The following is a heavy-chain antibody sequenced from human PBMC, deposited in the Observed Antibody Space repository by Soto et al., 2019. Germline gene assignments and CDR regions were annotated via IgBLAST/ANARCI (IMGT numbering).Heavy chain of an antibody. CDR1: GFTFSSFW. D-gene: IGHD1-26*01. CDR2: INGSGGST. Sequence: GGSLRLSCAASGFTFSSFWMSWVRQAPGKGLEWVSNINGSGGSTYYADSVKGRFTISRDNSKNTLYLQMNSLRAEDTAVYYCAKAPLVGATPPWDYWGQGTLVTVSS. V-gene: IGHV3-23*01. CDR3: AKAPLVGATPPWDY. J-gene: IGHJ4*02.